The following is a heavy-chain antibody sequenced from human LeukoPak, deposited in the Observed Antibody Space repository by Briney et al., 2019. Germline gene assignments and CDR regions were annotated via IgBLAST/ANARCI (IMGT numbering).Heavy chain of an antibody. V-gene: IGHV1-69*05. D-gene: IGHD3-22*01. CDR3: ARRWPHSSGYYLFDY. CDR2: IIPIFGAT. CDR1: GGTFSSHG. Sequence: ASVKVSYKASGGTFSSHGFSWVRQAPGQGLEWMGGIIPIFGATNCAQKFQGSVTITTDDSTSTGYMELSSLRSEDTAVYYCARRWPHSSGYYLFDYWGQGTLVTVSS. J-gene: IGHJ4*02.